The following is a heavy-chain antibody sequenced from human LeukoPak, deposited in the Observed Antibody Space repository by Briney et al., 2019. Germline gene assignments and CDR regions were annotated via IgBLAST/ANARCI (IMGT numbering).Heavy chain of an antibody. V-gene: IGHV3-74*01. D-gene: IGHD3-22*01. CDR2: INSDGSST. CDR3: AKDYYDSSGYYTAEYFQH. J-gene: IGHJ1*01. Sequence: GGSLRLSCAASGFTFSSYWMHWVRQAPGKGLVWVSRINSDGSSTSYADSVKGRFTISRDNAKNTLYLQMNSLRAEDTAVYYCAKDYYDSSGYYTAEYFQHWGQGTLVTVSS. CDR1: GFTFSSYW.